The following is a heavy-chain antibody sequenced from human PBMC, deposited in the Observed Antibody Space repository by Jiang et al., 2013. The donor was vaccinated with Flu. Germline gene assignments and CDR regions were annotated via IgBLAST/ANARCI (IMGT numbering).Heavy chain of an antibody. CDR1: GFTFSNAW. J-gene: IGHJ6*02. D-gene: IGHD2-2*01. CDR3: TTNIVPSNHYYYVMDV. V-gene: IGHV3-15*01. Sequence: ESGGGLVKPGGSLSLSCAASGFTFSNAWMSWVRQTPEKGLEWVGRIKSQSDGGTTDYAAPVKGRFTISRDDSKHKLFLQMNSLKTEDTALYYCTTNIVPSNHYYYVMDVWGQGTTVTVAS. CDR2: IKSQSDGGTT.